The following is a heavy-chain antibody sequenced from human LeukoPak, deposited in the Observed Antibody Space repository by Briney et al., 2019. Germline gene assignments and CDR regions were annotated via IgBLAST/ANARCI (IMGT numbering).Heavy chain of an antibody. CDR1: GFTFSSYA. D-gene: IGHD3-16*01. J-gene: IGHJ3*02. Sequence: GGSLRLSCAASGFTFSSYAMNWVRQAPGKGLEWVSAITGSGGRTYYADSVKGRFTISRDNSKNTLYLQMNSLRAEDTAVYYCARGLDLGDSGDGFDIWGQGTMVTVSS. CDR2: ITGSGGRT. V-gene: IGHV3-23*01. CDR3: ARGLDLGDSGDGFDI.